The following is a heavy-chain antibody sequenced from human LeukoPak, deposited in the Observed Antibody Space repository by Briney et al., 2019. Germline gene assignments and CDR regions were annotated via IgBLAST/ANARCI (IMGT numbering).Heavy chain of an antibody. J-gene: IGHJ5*02. D-gene: IGHD3-10*01. Sequence: SETLSLTCTVSGGSISSYYWSWIRQHPGKGLEWIGSICFTGSTYYNPSLKSRVIISVDTSKNQFSLKLRSMTAADTAVYYCARHLVVGRFDPWGQGTLVTVSS. CDR2: ICFTGST. V-gene: IGHV4-39*01. CDR3: ARHLVVGRFDP. CDR1: GGSISSYY.